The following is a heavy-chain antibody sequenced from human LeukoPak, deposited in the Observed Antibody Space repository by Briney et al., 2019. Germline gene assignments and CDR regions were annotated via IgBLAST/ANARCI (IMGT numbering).Heavy chain of an antibody. CDR2: ITTNGGRT. CDR1: GFTFASYG. D-gene: IGHD3-22*01. CDR3: ARGPHYHDSSGYSPYYYYMDV. V-gene: IGHV3-23*01. Sequence: GGSLRLSCAASGFTFASYGMSWVRQAPGKGLEWVSFITTNGGRTSYADSVEGRFTISRDNPRNTLYMQMNSLRDEDTAVYYCARGPHYHDSSGYSPYYYYMDVWGKGTTVTVSS. J-gene: IGHJ6*03.